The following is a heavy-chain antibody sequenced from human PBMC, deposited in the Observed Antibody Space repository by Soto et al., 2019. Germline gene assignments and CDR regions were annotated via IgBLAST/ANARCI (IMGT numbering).Heavy chain of an antibody. V-gene: IGHV4-30-4*01. Sequence: SETLSLTCTVSGGSISSGDYYWSWIRQPPGKGLEWIGYIYYSGSTYYNPSLKSRVTISVDTSKNQFSLKLSSVTAADTAVYYCARVGFGELLAHGMDVWGQGTPVTVSS. CDR3: ARVGFGELLAHGMDV. J-gene: IGHJ6*02. CDR1: GGSISSGDYY. D-gene: IGHD3-10*01. CDR2: IYYSGST.